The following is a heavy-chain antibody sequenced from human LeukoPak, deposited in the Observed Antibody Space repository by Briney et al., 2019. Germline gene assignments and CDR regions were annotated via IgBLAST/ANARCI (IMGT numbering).Heavy chain of an antibody. Sequence: GASVKVSCKASGGTFSSYAISWVRQAPGQGLEWMGGIIPIFGTANYAQKFQGRVTITADESTSTAYMELSSLRSEDTAVYYCARVEARYSGYDWSTRFDYWGQGTLVTVSS. CDR3: ARVEARYSGYDWSTRFDY. CDR1: GGTFSSYA. D-gene: IGHD5-12*01. V-gene: IGHV1-69*13. CDR2: IIPIFGTA. J-gene: IGHJ4*02.